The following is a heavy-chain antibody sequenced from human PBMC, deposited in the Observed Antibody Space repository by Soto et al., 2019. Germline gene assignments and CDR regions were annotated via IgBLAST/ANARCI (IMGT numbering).Heavy chain of an antibody. D-gene: IGHD2-2*03. J-gene: IGHJ6*04. CDR1: GYTFTGYY. V-gene: IGHV1-2*04. CDR2: INPNSGGT. CDR3: ARDLGYCISTRCYHSYYYYGMDV. Sequence: ASVKVSCKASGYTFTGYYMHWVRQAPGQGLEWMGWINPNSGGTNYAQKFQGWVTMTRDTSISTAYMELSRLRSDDTAVYYCARDLGYCISTRCYHSYYYYGMDVWGEGTKVTVSS.